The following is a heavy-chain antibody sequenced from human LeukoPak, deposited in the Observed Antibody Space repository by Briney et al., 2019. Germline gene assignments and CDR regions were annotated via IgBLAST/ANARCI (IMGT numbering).Heavy chain of an antibody. CDR3: AKVRGGSYLRSWDAFDI. CDR2: ISGSGGST. CDR1: GFTFSSYA. J-gene: IGHJ3*02. Sequence: GGSLRLSCAASGFTFSSYAMSWVRQAPGKGLEWVSAISGSGGSTYYADSVKGRFTISRDNSKNTLYLQMNSLRAEDTAVYYCAKVRGGSYLRSWDAFDIWGQGTMVTVSS. D-gene: IGHD1-26*01. V-gene: IGHV3-23*01.